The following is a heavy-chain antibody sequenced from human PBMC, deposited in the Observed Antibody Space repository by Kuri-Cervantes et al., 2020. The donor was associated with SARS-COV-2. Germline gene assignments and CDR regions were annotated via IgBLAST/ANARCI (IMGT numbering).Heavy chain of an antibody. CDR2: IKSKTDGGTT. D-gene: IGHD2-21*02. CDR1: GFTFSNAW. CDR3: TTDQTIYCGGGCIRVDY. J-gene: IGHJ4*02. Sequence: GGSLRLSCAASGFTFSNAWMNWVRQAPGKGLEWVGRIKSKTDGGTTDYAAPVKGRFTISRDDSKNTLYLQMNSLKTEDTAVYYCTTDQTIYCGGGCIRVDYWGQGTLVTVSS. V-gene: IGHV3-15*07.